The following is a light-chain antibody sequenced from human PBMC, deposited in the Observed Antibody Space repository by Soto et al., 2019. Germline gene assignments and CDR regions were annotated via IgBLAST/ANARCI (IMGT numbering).Light chain of an antibody. CDR1: QSVTTRY. V-gene: IGKV3-20*01. CDR2: GAS. CDR3: QQYGSSPPYS. J-gene: IGKJ2*03. Sequence: EIVLTQSPGTLSLSPGEGATLSCRASQSVTTRYLAWYQQKPGQAPRLLIYGASSRATGIPDRFTGSGSGTDFTLTISRLEPEDFAVYYCQQYGSSPPYSFGQGTKLEIK.